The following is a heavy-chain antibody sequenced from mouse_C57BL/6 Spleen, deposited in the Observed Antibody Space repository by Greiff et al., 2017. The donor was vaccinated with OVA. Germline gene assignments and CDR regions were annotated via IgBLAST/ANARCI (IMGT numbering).Heavy chain of an antibody. CDR1: GYTFTSYW. V-gene: IGHV1-52*01. J-gene: IGHJ2*01. Sequence: VQLQQPGAELVRPGSSVKLSCKASGYTFTSYWMHWVKQRPIQGLEWIGNIDPSDSETHYNQKFKDKATLTVDKSSSTAYMQLSSLTSEDSAVYYCARLGGYSYYFDYWGQGTTLTVSA. D-gene: IGHD2-3*01. CDR3: ARLGGYSYYFDY. CDR2: IDPSDSET.